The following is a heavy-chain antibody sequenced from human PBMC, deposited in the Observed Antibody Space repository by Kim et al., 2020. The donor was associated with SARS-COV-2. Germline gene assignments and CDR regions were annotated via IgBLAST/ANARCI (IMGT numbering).Heavy chain of an antibody. CDR3: ARDGSYFDY. V-gene: IGHV1-3*01. J-gene: IGHJ4*02. Sequence: HTDYSQKFPGRVSITRDTAAGTAYMELSSLRSEDTAVYYCARDGSYFDYWGQGTLVTVSS. CDR2: HT.